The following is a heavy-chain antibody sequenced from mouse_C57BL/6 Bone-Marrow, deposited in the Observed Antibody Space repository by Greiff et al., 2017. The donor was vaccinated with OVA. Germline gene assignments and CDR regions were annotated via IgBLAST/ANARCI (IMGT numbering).Heavy chain of an antibody. CDR2: IHTNSGST. D-gene: IGHD4-1*02. V-gene: IGHV1-64*01. J-gene: IGHJ3*01. Sequence: QVQLQQSGAELVKPGASVKLSCKASGYTFTSYWMHWVQQRPGQGLEWIGMIHTNSGSTNYHEKFKSKATLTVDTSSSTPYMQISSLTSEYSAVYYCARGNWDGFAYWGQGTRVTVSA. CDR1: GYTFTSYW. CDR3: ARGNWDGFAY.